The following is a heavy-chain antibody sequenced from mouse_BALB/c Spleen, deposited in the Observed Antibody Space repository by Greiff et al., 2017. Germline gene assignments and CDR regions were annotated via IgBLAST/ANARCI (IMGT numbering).Heavy chain of an antibody. CDR3: ARARAATLAMDY. CDR1: GFSLTSYG. CDR2: IWAGGST. V-gene: IGHV2-9*02. Sequence: QVQLKESGPGLVAPSQSLSITCTVSGFSLTSYGVHWVSKHPGKGLEWLGVIWAGGSTNYNSALMSRLSISKDNSKSQVFLKMNSLQTDDTAMYYCARARAATLAMDYWGQGTSVTVSS. J-gene: IGHJ4*01. D-gene: IGHD1-2*01.